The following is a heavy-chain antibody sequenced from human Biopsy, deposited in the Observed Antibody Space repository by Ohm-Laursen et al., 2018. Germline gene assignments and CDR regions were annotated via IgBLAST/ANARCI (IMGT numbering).Heavy chain of an antibody. CDR1: SYWFSRYA. J-gene: IGHJ3*02. CDR2: ISGYNGNT. V-gene: IGHV1-18*04. Sequence: GASVKVSCKASSYWFSRYAISWVRQAPGQGLEWMGWISGYNGNTNYAQKFQGRVAMTTDTSTSTAYMELRSLRSDDTAVYYCARGSYYGSGSYDNRADAFDTWGQGTRVTVSS. D-gene: IGHD3-10*01. CDR3: ARGSYYGSGSYDNRADAFDT.